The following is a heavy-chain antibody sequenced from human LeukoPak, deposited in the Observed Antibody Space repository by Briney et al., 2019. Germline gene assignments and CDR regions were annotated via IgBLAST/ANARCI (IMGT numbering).Heavy chain of an antibody. Sequence: GGSLRLSCAASGFTFSNYEMNCVRQAPGKGLEWVSQISSGGTTKYYADAVKGRFTISRDNAKNSVFLHMTSLRAEDTAIYYCARSFDIWGQGTMVTVSS. CDR3: ARSFDI. V-gene: IGHV3-48*03. J-gene: IGHJ3*02. CDR2: ISSGGTTK. CDR1: GFTFSNYE.